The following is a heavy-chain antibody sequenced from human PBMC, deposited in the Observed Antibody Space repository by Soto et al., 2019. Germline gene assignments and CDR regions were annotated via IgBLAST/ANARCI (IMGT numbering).Heavy chain of an antibody. CDR1: GFSRSTNGVG. V-gene: IGHV2-5*01. D-gene: IGHD1-26*01. CDR2: IYWNDDK. J-gene: IGHJ5*02. CDR3: ARGGAIVPRFYDP. Sequence: QITLKESGPTLVKLTQTLTLICTFSGFSRSTNGVGVGWILQPPGKALEWLALIYWNDDKRYSPSLKSRITITHDTSKNHVLLTITNPDPVDTATHYCARGGAIVPRFYDPWGQRTVVTVSS.